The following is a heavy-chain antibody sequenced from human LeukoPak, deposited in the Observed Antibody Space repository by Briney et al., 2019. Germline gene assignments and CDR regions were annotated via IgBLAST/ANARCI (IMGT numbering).Heavy chain of an antibody. CDR1: GFTFSSYA. J-gene: IGHJ4*02. D-gene: IGHD1-26*01. CDR3: ARDGKAKNDY. Sequence: GGSLRLSCAASGFTFSSYAMQWVRQAPDKRLEYVSGMGGSGANTHYADSVKGRFTMSRDNSRDTLYLQMGSLRPEDTAVYYCARDGKAKNDYWGQGTLVTVST. CDR2: MGGSGANT. V-gene: IGHV3-64*02.